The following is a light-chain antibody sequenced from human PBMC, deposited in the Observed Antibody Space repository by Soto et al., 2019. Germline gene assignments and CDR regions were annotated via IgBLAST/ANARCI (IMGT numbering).Light chain of an antibody. CDR2: SNN. CDR1: SSNIGTNT. CDR3: EAWDGSLNAVL. J-gene: IGLJ2*01. V-gene: IGLV1-44*01. Sequence: QSVLTQPPSASGTPGQRVTISCSGSSSNIGTNTVNWYQHLPGSAPKFLIYSNNQRPSGVPDRFSGSKSGTPASLAISGLQPDDEADYYCEAWDGSLNAVLFGGGTKLTVL.